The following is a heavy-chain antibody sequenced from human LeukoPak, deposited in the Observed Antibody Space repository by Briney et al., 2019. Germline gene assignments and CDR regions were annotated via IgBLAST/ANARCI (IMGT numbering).Heavy chain of an antibody. CDR1: GASFSSYY. D-gene: IGHD2-15*01. CDR3: ARGTPGIYCSGGSCYGKGAFDI. J-gene: IGHJ3*02. CDR2: IHYRGTT. V-gene: IGHV4-59*08. Sequence: SETLSLTCTVSGASFSSYYWNWIRQSPGKGLEWLGNIHYRGTTNYNPSLKNRVTISVDTSKNQFSLKLSSVTAADTAVYYCARGTPGIYCSGGSCYGKGAFDIWGQGTMVTVSS.